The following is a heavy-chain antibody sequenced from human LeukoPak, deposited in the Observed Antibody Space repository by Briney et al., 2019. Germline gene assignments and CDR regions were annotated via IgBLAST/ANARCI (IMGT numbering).Heavy chain of an antibody. D-gene: IGHD6-6*01. CDR1: GFTFSSYW. CDR2: INSDGSNR. Sequence: GGSLRLSCAASGFTFSSYWMHWVRQAPGKGLVWVSRINSDGSNRSYADSVKGRFTISTDNAKNTLYLQMDSLRAEDTAVYYCARLGYSSSSNWFDPWGQGTLVTVSS. V-gene: IGHV3-74*01. J-gene: IGHJ5*02. CDR3: ARLGYSSSSNWFDP.